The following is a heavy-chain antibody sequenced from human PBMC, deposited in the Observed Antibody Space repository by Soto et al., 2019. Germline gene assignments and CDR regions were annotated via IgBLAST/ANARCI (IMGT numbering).Heavy chain of an antibody. CDR3: TTGATSGRSVNSYSGIDV. Sequence: SQTLSLTCAISGDSVASNSAAWNWIRQSPSRGLEWLGRTYYRSKWYTDYAESVKSRITINPDTSKNQVSLQLKSVTTEDTAVYYCTTGATSGRSVNSYSGIDVWGPGTRVTV. V-gene: IGHV6-1*01. CDR2: TYYRSKWYT. D-gene: IGHD3-3*01. J-gene: IGHJ6*02. CDR1: GDSVASNSAA.